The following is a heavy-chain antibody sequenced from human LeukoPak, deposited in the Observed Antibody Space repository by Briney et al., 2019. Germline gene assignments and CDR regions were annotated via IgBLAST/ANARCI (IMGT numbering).Heavy chain of an antibody. CDR2: IYTSGST. D-gene: IGHD3-10*01. CDR3: ARERINMNRGPFDP. J-gene: IGHJ5*02. Sequence: PSETLSLTCAVSGGSISSGNWWSWIRQPAGKGLEWIGRIYTSGSTIYNPSFNSRVTIPLDTPKNQFSLTLSSVTAADTAVYYCARERINMNRGPFDPWGQGTLVTVSS. V-gene: IGHV4-61*02. CDR1: GGSISSGNW.